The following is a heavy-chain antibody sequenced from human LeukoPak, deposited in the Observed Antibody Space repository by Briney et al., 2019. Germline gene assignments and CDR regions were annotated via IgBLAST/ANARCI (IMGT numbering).Heavy chain of an antibody. CDR1: SFSFSSGYY. D-gene: IGHD5-12*01. CDR3: ARDSGGYDSPSYFDY. V-gene: IGHV4-38-2*02. Sequence: PSETLSLTCTVSSFSFSSGYYWGWIRQPPGKGLEWIGSIYHSGSTYYKPSLKSRVTISVDTSNNKFSLKLNSVTAADTAVYYCARDSGGYDSPSYFDYWGQGTLVTVSS. CDR2: IYHSGST. J-gene: IGHJ4*02.